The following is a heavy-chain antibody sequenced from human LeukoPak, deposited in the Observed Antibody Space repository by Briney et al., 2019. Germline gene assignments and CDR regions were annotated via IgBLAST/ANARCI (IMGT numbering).Heavy chain of an antibody. CDR1: GFTFSNYW. Sequence: PGGSLRLSCAVSGFTFSNYWMHWVRQAPGKGLVWVSRVNRDGSSTYYADSVKGRFTISRDNAKNTLYLQMNSLRAEDTAVYFCARDDYSSADYWGQGTLVTVSS. D-gene: IGHD6-25*01. J-gene: IGHJ4*02. CDR2: VNRDGSST. CDR3: ARDDYSSADY. V-gene: IGHV3-74*01.